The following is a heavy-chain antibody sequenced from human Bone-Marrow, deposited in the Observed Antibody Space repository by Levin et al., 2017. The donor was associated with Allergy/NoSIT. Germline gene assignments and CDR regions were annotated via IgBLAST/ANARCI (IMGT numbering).Heavy chain of an antibody. CDR1: GFSFTSYY. D-gene: IGHD6-13*01. Sequence: ASVKVSCKASGFSFTSYYIHWVRQAPGQGLEWMGVINPSGSVNHAQNFEDRVTMTRDTSTSTVHMELSSLRSEDTAVYYCARAWGISHNWFDPWGQGTLVTVSS. CDR3: ARAWGISHNWFDP. V-gene: IGHV1-46*01. CDR2: INPSGSV. J-gene: IGHJ5*02.